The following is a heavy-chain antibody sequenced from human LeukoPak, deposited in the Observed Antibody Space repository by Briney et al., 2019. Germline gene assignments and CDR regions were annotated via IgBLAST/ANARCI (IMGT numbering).Heavy chain of an antibody. CDR3: ARGGYSYEDYYYYAMDV. V-gene: IGHV1-18*01. Sequence: ASVKVSCKASGYTFTSYGISWVQQAPGQGLEWMGWISAYNGNTNYAQKLQGRVTMTTDTSTSTAYMELRSLRSDDTAVYYCARGGYSYEDYYYYAMDVWGQGTTVTVSS. J-gene: IGHJ6*02. D-gene: IGHD5-18*01. CDR1: GYTFTSYG. CDR2: ISAYNGNT.